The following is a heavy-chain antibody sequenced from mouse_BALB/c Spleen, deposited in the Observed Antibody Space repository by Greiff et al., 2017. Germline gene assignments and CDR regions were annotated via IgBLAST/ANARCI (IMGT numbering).Heavy chain of an antibody. CDR2: ISSGSSTI. CDR1: GFTFSSFG. Sequence: EVKLMESGGGLVQPGGSRKLSCAASGFTFSSFGMHWVRQAPEKGLEWVAYISSGSSTIYYADTVKGRFTISRDNPKNTLFLQMTSLRSEDTAMYYCARSGDYDYFDYWGQGTTLTVSS. CDR3: ARSGDYDYFDY. J-gene: IGHJ2*01. V-gene: IGHV5-17*02. D-gene: IGHD2-4*01.